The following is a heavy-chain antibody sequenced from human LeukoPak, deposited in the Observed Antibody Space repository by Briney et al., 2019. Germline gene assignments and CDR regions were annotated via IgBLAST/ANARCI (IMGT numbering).Heavy chain of an antibody. CDR2: ISYDGSNK. CDR1: GFTFSSYA. Sequence: PGRSLRLSCAASGFTFSSYAMHWVRQAPGKGLEWVAVISYDGSNKYYADSVKGRFTISRDNSKNTLYLQMNSLRAEDTAVYHCAKAPYTVTLFYMDVWGKGTTVTVSS. D-gene: IGHD4-11*01. CDR3: AKAPYTVTLFYMDV. J-gene: IGHJ6*03. V-gene: IGHV3-30-3*01.